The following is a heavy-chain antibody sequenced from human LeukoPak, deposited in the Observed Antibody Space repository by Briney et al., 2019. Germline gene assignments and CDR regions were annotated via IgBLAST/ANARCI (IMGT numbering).Heavy chain of an antibody. D-gene: IGHD2-2*01. CDR2: IYYSGST. J-gene: IGHJ6*02. V-gene: IGHV4-59*08. CDR3: ARHGPLGFCSSTGCYPYYYYGMDV. Sequence: SETLSLTCTVSGGSISSYYWSWIRQPPGKGLEWIGYIYYSGSTNYNPSLKSRVTISVDTSKNQFSLKLSSVTAADTAVYYCARHGPLGFCSSTGCYPYYYYGMDVWGQGTTVTVSS. CDR1: GGSISSYY.